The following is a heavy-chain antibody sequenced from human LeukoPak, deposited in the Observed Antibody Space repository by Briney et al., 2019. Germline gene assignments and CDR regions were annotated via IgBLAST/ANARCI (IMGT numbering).Heavy chain of an antibody. V-gene: IGHV1-46*01. CDR3: ARVNPDYYYYYGMDV. D-gene: IGHD1-14*01. J-gene: IGHJ6*02. Sequence: ASVKVSCKASGYTFTSSYMHCVRHAPGQGLERRGISNPIGGSTNYAQNIQCRVTMTRDTSTGTVYMELSSLRSEDTAVYYCARVNPDYYYYYGMDVWGQGTTVTVSS. CDR2: SNPIGGST. CDR1: GYTFTSSY.